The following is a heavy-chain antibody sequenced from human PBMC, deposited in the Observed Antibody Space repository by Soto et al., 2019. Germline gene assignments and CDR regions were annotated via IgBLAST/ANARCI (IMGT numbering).Heavy chain of an antibody. CDR1: GGSISSYY. CDR2: IYYSGST. J-gene: IGHJ5*02. V-gene: IGHV4-59*01. Sequence: SETLSLTCTVSGGSISSYYWSWIRQPPGKGLEWIGYIYYSGSTNYNPSLKSRVTISVDTSKNQFSLKLSSVTAADTAVYYCARDKSYCSGGSCPGGNWFDPWGQGTLVT. CDR3: ARDKSYCSGGSCPGGNWFDP. D-gene: IGHD2-15*01.